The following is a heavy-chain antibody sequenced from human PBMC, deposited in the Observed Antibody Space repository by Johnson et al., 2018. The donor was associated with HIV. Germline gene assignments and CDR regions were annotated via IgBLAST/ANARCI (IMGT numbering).Heavy chain of an antibody. Sequence: VQLVESGGGLMQPGGSLRLSCAASGFTVSSNYMSWVRQAPGKGLEWVSVIYSGGSTYYADSVKGRFTISRDNSKNTLYLQMNSLRAEDTAVYYCAKSPAKDHGGNSGAFDIWGQGTMVTVSS. CDR2: IYSGGST. D-gene: IGHD4-23*01. CDR1: GFTVSSNY. V-gene: IGHV3-66*01. CDR3: AKSPAKDHGGNSGAFDI. J-gene: IGHJ3*02.